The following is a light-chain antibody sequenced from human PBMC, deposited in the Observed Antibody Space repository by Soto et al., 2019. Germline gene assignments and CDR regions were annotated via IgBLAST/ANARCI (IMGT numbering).Light chain of an antibody. Sequence: QSALTQPASVSGSPGQSITISCTGTSSDIGRYKLVSWYQQHPGKPPKLMIYEATKRPSGVSNRFSGSKSGNTASLTISGLQAEDEADYYCSLYASTNTFMFGGGTKVTVL. V-gene: IGLV2-23*02. CDR3: SLYASTNTFM. J-gene: IGLJ3*02. CDR2: EAT. CDR1: SSDIGRYKL.